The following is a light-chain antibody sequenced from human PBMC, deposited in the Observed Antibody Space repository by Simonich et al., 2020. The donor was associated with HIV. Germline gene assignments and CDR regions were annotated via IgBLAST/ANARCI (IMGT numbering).Light chain of an antibody. Sequence: DIVMTQSPDSLAVSLGERATINCKSSQSVLYSSSNKNDVAWYQQKPGQPPKLLIYWASTRESGVPDRFGGSGSGTVFTLTISSLQAEDVAVYYCQQYYSIPYTFGQGTKLEIK. CDR1: QSVLYSSSNKND. V-gene: IGKV4-1*01. J-gene: IGKJ2*01. CDR3: QQYYSIPYT. CDR2: WAS.